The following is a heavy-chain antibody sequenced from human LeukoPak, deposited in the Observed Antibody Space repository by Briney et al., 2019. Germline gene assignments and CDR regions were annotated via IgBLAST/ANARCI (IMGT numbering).Heavy chain of an antibody. CDR3: AYSSGPPYFDY. CDR1: GFTFSSYS. V-gene: IGHV3-21*01. CDR2: ISSSSSYI. D-gene: IGHD6-19*01. J-gene: IGHJ4*02. Sequence: PGGSLRLSCAASGFTFSSYSMYWVRQAPGKGLEWVSSISSSSSYIYYADSVKGRFTISRDNAKNSLYLQMNSLRAEDTAVYYCAYSSGPPYFDYWGQGTLVTVSS.